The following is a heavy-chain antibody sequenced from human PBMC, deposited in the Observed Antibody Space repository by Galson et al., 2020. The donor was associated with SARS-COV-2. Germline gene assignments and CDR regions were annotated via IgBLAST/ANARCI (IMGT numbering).Heavy chain of an antibody. CDR1: GFTFSSYW. Sequence: GGSLRLSCAASGFTFSSYWMSWVRQAPGKGLEWVANIKQDGSEKYYVDSVKGRFTISRDNAKNSLYLQMNSLRAEDTAVYYCARERRGQSSSSLYVYWGQGTLVTVSS. J-gene: IGHJ4*02. D-gene: IGHD6-6*01. V-gene: IGHV3-7*03. CDR2: IKQDGSEK. CDR3: ARERRGQSSSSLYVY.